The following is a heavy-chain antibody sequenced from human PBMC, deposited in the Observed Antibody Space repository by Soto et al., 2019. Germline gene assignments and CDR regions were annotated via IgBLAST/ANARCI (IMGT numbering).Heavy chain of an antibody. J-gene: IGHJ4*02. D-gene: IGHD3-22*01. CDR3: ARVQYYDSSGSNGGAFFDY. CDR2: IYTSGST. CDR1: GGSISSYY. Sequence: LSLTCTVSGGSISSYYWSWIRQPAGKGLEWIGRIYTSGSTNYNPSLKSRVTMSVDTSKNQFSLKLSSVTAADTAVYYCARVQYYDSSGSNGGAFFDYWGQRTLVPVSA. V-gene: IGHV4-4*07.